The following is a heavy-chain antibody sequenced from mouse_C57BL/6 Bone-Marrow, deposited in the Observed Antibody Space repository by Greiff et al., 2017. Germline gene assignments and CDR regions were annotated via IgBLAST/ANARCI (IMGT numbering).Heavy chain of an antibody. CDR1: GFTFSSYA. CDR2: ISDGGSYT. Sequence: EVQVVESGGGLVKPGGSLKLSCAASGFTFSSYAMSWVRQTPEKRLEWVATISDGGSYTYSPDNVKGRFTISRDNAKNNLYLQMSHLKSEDTAIYNCARERAAGKDCWGQGTTLTVSS. J-gene: IGHJ2*01. CDR3: ARERAAGKDC. D-gene: IGHD6-1*01. V-gene: IGHV5-4*01.